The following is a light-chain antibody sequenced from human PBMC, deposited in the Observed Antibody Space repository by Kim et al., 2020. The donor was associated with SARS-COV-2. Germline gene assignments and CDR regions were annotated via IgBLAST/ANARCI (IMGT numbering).Light chain of an antibody. V-gene: IGLV9-49*02. CDR1: SGYTNYK. CDR3: GADHGSGSDFVYV. J-gene: IGLJ1*01. CDR2: VGPGGIVG. Sequence: QPVLTQPPSASASLGASVTLTCTLSSGYTNYKVDWFQQRPGKGPRFVMRVGPGGIVGSKGNGIPDRFSVLGSGLNRYLTIKNIHEEDEGDYHCGADHGSGSDFVYVFATGTKVTVL.